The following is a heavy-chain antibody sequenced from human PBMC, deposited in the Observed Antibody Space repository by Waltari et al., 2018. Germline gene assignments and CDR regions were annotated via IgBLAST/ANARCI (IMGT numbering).Heavy chain of an antibody. CDR3: ARGSYCSGGSCYSEGPDFDP. J-gene: IGHJ5*02. CDR2: INHSGST. D-gene: IGHD2-15*01. CDR1: GGSFCGYY. Sequence: QVQLQQWGAGLLKPSETLSLTCAVYGGSFCGYYWTWIRQPPGKGLDWIGEINHSGSTNYNPSLKSRVTISVDTSKNQFSLKLSSVTAADTAVYYCARGSYCSGGSCYSEGPDFDPWGQGTLVTVSS. V-gene: IGHV4-34*01.